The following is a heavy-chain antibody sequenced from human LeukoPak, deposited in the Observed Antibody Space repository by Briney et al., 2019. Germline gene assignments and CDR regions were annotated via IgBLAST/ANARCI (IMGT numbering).Heavy chain of an antibody. V-gene: IGHV3-74*01. D-gene: IGHD3-16*02. CDR2: ISSDGSIT. Sequence: PGGSLRLSCAASGFTFSTYWMHWVRQAPGKGLVWVSRISSDGSITGYADSVKGRFTISRDNSKNTLYLQMNSLRAEDTAVYYCARDSPVKSRYTRDGPSHYFDYWGQGTLVTVSS. J-gene: IGHJ4*02. CDR3: ARDSPVKSRYTRDGPSHYFDY. CDR1: GFTFSTYW.